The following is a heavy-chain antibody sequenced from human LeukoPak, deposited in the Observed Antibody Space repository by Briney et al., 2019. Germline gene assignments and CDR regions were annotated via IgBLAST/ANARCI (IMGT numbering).Heavy chain of an antibody. CDR1: SGSISSSDYY. D-gene: IGHD2-15*01. J-gene: IGHJ6*03. Sequence: PSETLSLTCTVSSGSISSSDYYWGWIRQPPGKGLEWIGTIYYSGRAYYSPSLKSRVTISVDTSKSQFSLKLNSLTAADTAVYYCARLTTGFCSGGSCYSDPYYFYMDVWAKGTTVTVSS. CDR3: ARLTTGFCSGGSCYSDPYYFYMDV. V-gene: IGHV4-39*01. CDR2: IYYSGRA.